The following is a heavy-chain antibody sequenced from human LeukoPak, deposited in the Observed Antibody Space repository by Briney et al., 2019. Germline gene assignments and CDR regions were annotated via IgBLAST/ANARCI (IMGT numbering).Heavy chain of an antibody. CDR1: GFSFSSYA. CDR3: TKNSMVRGVPVTYFES. D-gene: IGHD3-10*01. V-gene: IGHV3-23*01. CDR2: ISVRGGST. Sequence: GRSLRPACAPAGFSFSSYAMSSVRQAPGKWLGWVSAISVRGGSTYYADSVKGRFTISRDNSTNTLYLQSNCQRPAEPAVTLCTKNSMVRGVPVTYFESCGHGTLVTVSS. J-gene: IGHJ4*03.